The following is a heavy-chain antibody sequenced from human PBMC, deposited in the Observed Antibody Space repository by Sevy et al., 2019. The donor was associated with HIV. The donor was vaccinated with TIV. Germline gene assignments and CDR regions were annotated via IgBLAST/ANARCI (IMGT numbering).Heavy chain of an antibody. CDR1: GFTFSSYA. J-gene: IGHJ6*03. D-gene: IGHD3-9*01. Sequence: GGSLRLSCAASGFTFSSYAMSWVRQAPGKGLEWVSAISGSGGSTYYADSVKGRFTISRDNSKNTLYLQMNSLRAEDTAVYYWAKALRVFCSMDVWGKGTTVTVSS. CDR3: AKALRVFCSMDV. V-gene: IGHV3-23*01. CDR2: ISGSGGST.